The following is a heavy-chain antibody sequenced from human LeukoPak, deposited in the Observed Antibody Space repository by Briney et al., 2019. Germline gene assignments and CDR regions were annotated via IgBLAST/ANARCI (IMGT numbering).Heavy chain of an antibody. Sequence: GGSLRLSCAASGFTFSSYAMHWARQAPGRGLEYVSGINSDGNSAYYANSAKGRFTISRDNSKNTLYLRMGSLRTADMAVYYCARTRPCTSTSCYWLHAFDIWGQGTMVTVSS. D-gene: IGHD2-2*01. J-gene: IGHJ3*02. V-gene: IGHV3-64*01. CDR3: ARTRPCTSTSCYWLHAFDI. CDR1: GFTFSSYA. CDR2: INSDGNSA.